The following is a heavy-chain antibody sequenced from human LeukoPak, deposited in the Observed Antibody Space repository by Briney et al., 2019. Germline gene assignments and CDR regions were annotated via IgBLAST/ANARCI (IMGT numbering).Heavy chain of an antibody. J-gene: IGHJ4*02. D-gene: IGHD6-19*01. V-gene: IGHV4-59*08. CDR2: IYYSGST. CDR1: GGSISSYY. CDR3: ASTGYSSGWYYFDY. Sequence: SETLSLTCTVSGGSISSYYWSWIRQPPGKGLEWIGYIYYSGSTNYNPSLKSRVTISVDTSKNQFSLKLSSVTAADTAVYYCASTGYSSGWYYFDYWGQGTLVTVSS.